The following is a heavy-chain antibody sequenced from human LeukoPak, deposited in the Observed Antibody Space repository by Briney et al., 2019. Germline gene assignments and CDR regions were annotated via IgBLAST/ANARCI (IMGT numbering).Heavy chain of an antibody. CDR3: ASLVGAIPDY. CDR1: GGSFSGYY. Sequence: SETLSFTCAVYGGSFSGYYWSWIRQPPGKGLEWIGEINHSGSTNYNPSLKSRVTISVDTSKNQFSLKLSSVTAADTAVYYCASLVGAIPDYWGQGTLVTVSS. D-gene: IGHD1-26*01. J-gene: IGHJ4*02. V-gene: IGHV4-34*01. CDR2: INHSGST.